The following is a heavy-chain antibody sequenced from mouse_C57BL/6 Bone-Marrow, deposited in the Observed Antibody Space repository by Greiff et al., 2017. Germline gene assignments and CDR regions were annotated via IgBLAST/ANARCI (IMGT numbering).Heavy chain of an antibody. CDR2: IDPSDSYT. Sequence: VQLQQPGAELVMPGASVKLSCKASGYTFTSYWMHWVKQRPGQGLEWIGEIDPSDSYTNYNQKFKGKSTLTVDKSSSTAYMQLSSLTSEDSAVYYCALYYSNLDYWGQGTTPTGSS. D-gene: IGHD2-5*01. CDR3: ALYYSNLDY. V-gene: IGHV1-69*01. J-gene: IGHJ2*01. CDR1: GYTFTSYW.